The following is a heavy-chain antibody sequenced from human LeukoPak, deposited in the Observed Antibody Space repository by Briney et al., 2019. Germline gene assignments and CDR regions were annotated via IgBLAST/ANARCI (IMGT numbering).Heavy chain of an antibody. CDR1: GGSFSGYY. V-gene: IGHV4-34*01. CDR2: INHSGST. Sequence: PSETLSLTCAVYGGSFSGYYCSWIRQPPGKGLEWIGEINHSGSTNYNPSLKSRVTISVDTSKNQFSLKLSSVTAADTAVYYCARYCSGGSCRGWYFDLWGRGTLVTVSS. J-gene: IGHJ2*01. D-gene: IGHD2-15*01. CDR3: ARYCSGGSCRGWYFDL.